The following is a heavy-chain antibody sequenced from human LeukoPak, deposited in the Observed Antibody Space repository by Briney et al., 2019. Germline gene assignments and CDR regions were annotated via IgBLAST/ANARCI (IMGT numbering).Heavy chain of an antibody. J-gene: IGHJ4*02. D-gene: IGHD3-10*01. V-gene: IGHV3-66*01. CDR1: GFTVNGNY. CDR3: ARSSYYASGISD. CDR2: IYTAGDT. Sequence: GSLRLSCGASGFTVNGNYFSWVRQAPGKGLEWVSIIYTAGDTYYADSVKGRFTISRDNSKNTLYLQMSSLGVEDTAVYYCARSSYYASGISDWGQGTLVTVSS.